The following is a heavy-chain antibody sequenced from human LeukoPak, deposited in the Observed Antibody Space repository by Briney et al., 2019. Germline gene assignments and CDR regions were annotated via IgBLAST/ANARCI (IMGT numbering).Heavy chain of an antibody. V-gene: IGHV1-18*01. D-gene: IGHD6-19*01. CDR1: GYSFTSYG. CDR3: AKAVAGGFDC. CDR2: ISVYNGNT. Sequence: ASVKVSCKASGYSFTSYGISWVRQAPGQGLEWMGWISVYNGNTNYAQKLQGRVTMTTDTSKTTAYMELRSLRSDDTAVYYCAKAVAGGFDCWGQGTLVTVSS. J-gene: IGHJ4*02.